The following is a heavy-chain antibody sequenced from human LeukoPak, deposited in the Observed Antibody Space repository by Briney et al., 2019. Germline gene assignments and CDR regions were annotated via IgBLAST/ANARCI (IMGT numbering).Heavy chain of an antibody. V-gene: IGHV3-48*04. CDR2: ISSSSSTI. J-gene: IGHJ4*02. CDR1: GFTFSSYS. Sequence: GGSLRLSCAASGFTFSSYSMNWVRQAPGKGLEWVSYISSSSSTIYYADSVKGRFTISRDNAKNSLYLQMNSLRAEDTAVYYCARVPPDMVRGVIHFDYWGQGTLVTVSS. D-gene: IGHD3-10*01. CDR3: ARVPPDMVRGVIHFDY.